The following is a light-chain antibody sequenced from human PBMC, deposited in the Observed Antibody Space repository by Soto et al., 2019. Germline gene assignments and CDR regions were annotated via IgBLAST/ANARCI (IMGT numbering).Light chain of an antibody. Sequence: QSALTQPASVSGSPRQSITISCIGTSSDIGAYNYVSWYQQHQGKAPKLMIYDVSYRPSGVSDRFSGSKSDNTASLTIFGLQAEDEADYYCSSYTSSSTWVFGGGTKLTVL. CDR3: SSYTSSSTWV. V-gene: IGLV2-14*03. J-gene: IGLJ3*02. CDR1: SSDIGAYNY. CDR2: DVS.